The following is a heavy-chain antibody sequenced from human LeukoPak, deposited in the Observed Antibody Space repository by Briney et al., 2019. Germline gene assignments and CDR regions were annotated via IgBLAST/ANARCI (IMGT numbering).Heavy chain of an antibody. Sequence: PGGSLRLSCVASGFSSGNYAMSWVRQAPGKGLQWVSQISGTGGATWYAGFARDRFTISRDNSKKTLYLQMSGLRVEDTAMYYCVKDPRDTYGTNWFVSWGQGTLPIVSS. V-gene: IGHV3-23*01. D-gene: IGHD2-21*01. J-gene: IGHJ5*01. CDR3: VKDPRDTYGTNWFVS. CDR1: GFSSGNYA. CDR2: ISGTGGAT.